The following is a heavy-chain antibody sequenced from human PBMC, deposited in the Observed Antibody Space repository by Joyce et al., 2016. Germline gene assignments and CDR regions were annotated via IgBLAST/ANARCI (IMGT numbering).Heavy chain of an antibody. CDR2: IIPMRGIP. D-gene: IGHD3-22*01. J-gene: IGHJ4*01. CDR3: ARGGFYYDSSGYTFDL. CDR1: GGTFSSYT. Sequence: QVQLVQSGAEVKQPGSSVKVSCTASGGTFSSYTLNWVRQAPGQVLEWMGRIIPMRGIPIYAQKCQGRGTITADKPTSTAYMELSSLRSEDTAVYYCARGGFYYDSSGYTFDLCGQGTLVTVSS. V-gene: IGHV1-69*02.